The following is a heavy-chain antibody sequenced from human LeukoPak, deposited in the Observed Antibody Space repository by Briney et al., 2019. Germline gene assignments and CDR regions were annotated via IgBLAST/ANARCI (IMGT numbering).Heavy chain of an antibody. CDR3: ATDPSHSGSYSN. Sequence: ASVKVSCKVSGYTLTELSMHWVRQAPGKGLEWMGGFDPEDGETTYAQKFQGRVTMTEDTSTDTAYMELSSLRSEDTAVYYCATDPSHSGSYSNWGQGTLVTVSS. D-gene: IGHD1-26*01. J-gene: IGHJ4*02. CDR2: FDPEDGET. CDR1: GYTLTELS. V-gene: IGHV1-24*01.